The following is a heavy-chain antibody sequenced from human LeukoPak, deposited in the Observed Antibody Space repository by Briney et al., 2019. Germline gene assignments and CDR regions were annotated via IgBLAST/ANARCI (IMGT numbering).Heavy chain of an antibody. CDR3: ARGAVVVVAATDYYFDY. CDR2: IYYSGST. V-gene: IGHV4-39*07. Sequence: NPSETLSLTCTVSGGSISSSSYYWGWIRQPPGKGLEWIGSIYYSGSTYYNPSLKSRVTISVDTSKDQFSLKLSSVTAADTAVYYCARGAVVVVAATDYYFDYWGQGTLVTVSS. CDR1: GGSISSSSYY. D-gene: IGHD2-15*01. J-gene: IGHJ4*02.